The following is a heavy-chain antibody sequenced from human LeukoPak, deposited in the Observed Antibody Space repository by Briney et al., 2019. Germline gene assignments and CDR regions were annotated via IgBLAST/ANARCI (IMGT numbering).Heavy chain of an antibody. V-gene: IGHV1-8*01. CDR1: GYTFTSYD. CDR2: MNPNSGNT. Sequence: ASVKVSCKASGYTFTSYDINWVRQATGQGLEWMGWMNPNSGNTGYAQKFQGRVTMTRNTSISTAYMELSSLRSEDTAVYYCARGRFYRYFDWLSPFYYYYGMDVWGQGTTVTVSS. J-gene: IGHJ6*02. D-gene: IGHD3-9*01. CDR3: ARGRFYRYFDWLSPFYYYYGMDV.